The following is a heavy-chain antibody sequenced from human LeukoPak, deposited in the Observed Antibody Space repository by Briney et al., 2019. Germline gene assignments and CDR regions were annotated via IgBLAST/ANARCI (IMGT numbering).Heavy chain of an antibody. J-gene: IGHJ4*02. CDR2: ISYDGSNK. Sequence: PGGSLRLSCAASGFTFSSYGMSWVRQAPGKGLEWVAVISYDGSNKYYAESVKGRFTISRDNSKNTLYLQLNSLRPDDTAVYYCARDQLAYSGYDTLFDYWGQGTLVTVSS. V-gene: IGHV3-30*03. D-gene: IGHD5-12*01. CDR3: ARDQLAYSGYDTLFDY. CDR1: GFTFSSYG.